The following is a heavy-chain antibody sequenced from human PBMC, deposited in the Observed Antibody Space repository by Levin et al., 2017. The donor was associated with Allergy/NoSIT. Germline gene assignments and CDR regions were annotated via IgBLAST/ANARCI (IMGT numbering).Heavy chain of an antibody. Sequence: GGSLRLSCAASGFTFGTYAITWVRQAPGKGLQWVSAIRPGGEKTYYANSVEGRFTVSRDNSKNTVYLQMSSLRVEDTATYYCAREAGGSGWYTVDYWGRGTLVTVSS. J-gene: IGHJ4*02. CDR1: GFTFGTYA. CDR2: IRPGGEKT. D-gene: IGHD6-13*01. CDR3: AREAGGSGWYTVDY. V-gene: IGHV3-23*01.